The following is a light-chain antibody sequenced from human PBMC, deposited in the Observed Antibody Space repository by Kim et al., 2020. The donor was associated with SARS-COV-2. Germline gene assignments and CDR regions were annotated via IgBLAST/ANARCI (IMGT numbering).Light chain of an antibody. CDR3: QQYDDWPPVT. V-gene: IGKV3-15*01. Sequence: EIVMTQSPATLSVSPGERVTLSCRASQSVSSNVAWYQQKPGQTPRLLIYGASTRAIGIPARFSGSGSGTEFTLTISSLQSGDFAVYYCQQYDDWPPVTFGQGTRVESK. J-gene: IGKJ5*01. CDR2: GAS. CDR1: QSVSSN.